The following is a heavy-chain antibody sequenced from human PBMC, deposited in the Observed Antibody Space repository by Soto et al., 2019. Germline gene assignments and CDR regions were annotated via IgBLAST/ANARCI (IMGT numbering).Heavy chain of an antibody. J-gene: IGHJ4*02. Sequence: QVQLQESGPGLVKPSETLSLTCTVSGDSVSGGSSYWSWIRQPPGKGLEWIGNIFYIGSTKYNPPLKSRVTMSIDTSKNQFSLKLSSVTAADTAVYYYARVVDYAFWSGYHDYWGQGTLVTVSS. CDR3: ARVVDYAFWSGYHDY. D-gene: IGHD3-3*01. CDR2: IFYIGST. V-gene: IGHV4-61*01. CDR1: GDSVSGGSSY.